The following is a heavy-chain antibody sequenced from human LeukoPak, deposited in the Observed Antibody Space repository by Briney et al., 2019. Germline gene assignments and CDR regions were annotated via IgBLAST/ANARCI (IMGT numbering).Heavy chain of an antibody. J-gene: IGHJ3*02. CDR3: ARGDGAAAGTPDAFDI. V-gene: IGHV3-30-3*01. CDR2: ISYDGSNK. CDR1: GFTFSSYA. Sequence: PGGSLRLSCAASGFTFSSYAMHWVRQAPGKGLEWVAVISYDGSNKYYADSVKGRFTISRDSSKNTLYLQMNSLRAEDTAVYYCARGDGAAAGTPDAFDIWGQGTMVTVSS. D-gene: IGHD6-13*01.